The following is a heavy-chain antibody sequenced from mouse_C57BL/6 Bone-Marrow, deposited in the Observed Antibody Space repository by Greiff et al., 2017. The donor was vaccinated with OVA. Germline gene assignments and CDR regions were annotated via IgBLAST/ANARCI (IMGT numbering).Heavy chain of an antibody. CDR3: EILYYYGSTYNSMDY. J-gene: IGHJ4*01. CDR1: GYTFTSYW. Sequence: QVQLQQPGAELVKPGASVKVSCKASGYTFTSYWMHWVKQRPGQGLEWIGRIHPSDSDTNYNQKFKGKATLTVDKSSSTAYMQLSSLTSEDSAVYFYEILYYYGSTYNSMDYWGQGTSVTVSS. CDR2: IHPSDSDT. D-gene: IGHD1-1*01. V-gene: IGHV1-74*01.